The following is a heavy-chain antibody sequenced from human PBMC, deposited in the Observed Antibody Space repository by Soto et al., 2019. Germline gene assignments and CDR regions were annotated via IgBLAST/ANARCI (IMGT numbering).Heavy chain of an antibody. Sequence: QVQLVQSGAEGKKPGASVKVSCETSGYTFANYPMHWVRQAPGQTLEWMGWINAGNGYTKYSQKVQGRATITRDTTAIIAYMELSSLRSVDTAVYSCVSAKSITALDYWGQGTLVTVSS. CDR2: INAGNGYT. V-gene: IGHV1-3*01. CDR1: GYTFANYP. CDR3: VSAKSITALDY. J-gene: IGHJ4*02. D-gene: IGHD6-6*01.